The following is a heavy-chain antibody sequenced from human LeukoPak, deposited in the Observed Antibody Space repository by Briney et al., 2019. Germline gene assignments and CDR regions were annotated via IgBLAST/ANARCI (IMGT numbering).Heavy chain of an antibody. V-gene: IGHV7-4-1*02. CDR2: INTNTGNP. Sequence: ASVKVSCKASGYTFTSYAMNWVRQAPGQGLEWMGWINTNTGNPTYAQGFTGRFVFSLDTSVSTAYLQISSLKAEDTAAYYCAREGEMYYDSSAPFGYWGQGTLVTVSS. CDR1: GYTFTSYA. CDR3: AREGEMYYDSSAPFGY. J-gene: IGHJ4*02. D-gene: IGHD3-22*01.